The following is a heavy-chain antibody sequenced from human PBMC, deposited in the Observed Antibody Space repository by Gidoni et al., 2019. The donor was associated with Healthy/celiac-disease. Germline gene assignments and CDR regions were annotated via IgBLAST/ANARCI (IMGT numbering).Heavy chain of an antibody. CDR2: ISYDGSNK. CDR1: GFTFSSYG. D-gene: IGHD5-18*01. V-gene: IGHV3-30*18. CDR3: AKDLGRSGYSYGPRGMDV. J-gene: IGHJ6*02. Sequence: QVQLVESGGGVVQPGRSLRLSCAASGFTFSSYGMHWVRQAPGKGLEWVAVISYDGSNKYYADPVKGRFTSSRDNSKNTLYRQMNSLRAEDTAVYYCAKDLGRSGYSYGPRGMDVWGQGTTVTVSS.